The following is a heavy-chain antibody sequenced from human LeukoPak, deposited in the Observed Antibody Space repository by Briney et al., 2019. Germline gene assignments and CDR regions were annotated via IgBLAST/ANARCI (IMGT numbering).Heavy chain of an antibody. V-gene: IGHV3-11*04. CDR2: ISSSGSTI. CDR1: RFSFSSYA. Sequence: PGGSLRLSCAASRFSFSSYAMSWIRQAPGKGLEWLSDISSSGSTIYYADSVKGRFTISRDNAKNSLFLQMNSLRAEDTAVYYCARARTWGTEYFQHWGQGTLVTVSS. J-gene: IGHJ1*01. D-gene: IGHD3-16*01. CDR3: ARARTWGTEYFQH.